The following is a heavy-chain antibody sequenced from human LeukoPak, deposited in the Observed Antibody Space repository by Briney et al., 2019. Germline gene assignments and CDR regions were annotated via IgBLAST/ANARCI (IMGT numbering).Heavy chain of an antibody. V-gene: IGHV1-8*01. Sequence: ASVKVSCKASGYTFTSYDINWVRQATGQGLEWMGWMNPNSGNTGYAQKFQGRVTMTRNTSISTAYMELSSLRSEDTAVYYCARVYYDSSGYYYSSGLAFDIWGQGTMVTVSS. CDR1: GYTFTSYD. CDR3: ARVYYDSSGYYYSSGLAFDI. J-gene: IGHJ3*02. CDR2: MNPNSGNT. D-gene: IGHD3-22*01.